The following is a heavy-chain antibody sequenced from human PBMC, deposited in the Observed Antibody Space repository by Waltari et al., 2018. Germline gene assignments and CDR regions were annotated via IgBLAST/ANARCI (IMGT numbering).Heavy chain of an antibody. Sequence: EVQLLDSGGGLVQPGGSLRLSCAASGFTFSNFAMTWVRQAPGKGLEWVSVISDSGSDTYYAESVKGRFTVSRDNSKNTLYSQMNSLRAEDTAVYQCAKDSPFGDDWGQGTLVTVSS. V-gene: IGHV3-23*01. CDR2: ISDSGSDT. D-gene: IGHD3-10*01. CDR3: AKDSPFGDD. J-gene: IGHJ4*02. CDR1: GFTFSNFA.